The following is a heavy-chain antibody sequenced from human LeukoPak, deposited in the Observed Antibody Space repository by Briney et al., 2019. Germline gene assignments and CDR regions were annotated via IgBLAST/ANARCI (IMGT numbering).Heavy chain of an antibody. CDR3: ARHGSGRYYPAEGRVDY. D-gene: IGHD3-10*01. J-gene: IGHJ4*02. CDR1: GYGFTSYY. Sequence: ASVKVSCKAFGYGFTSYYIHWVRQAPGQGLEWMGIINPSVGGTTYARKFQGRVTTTRDTSTSTVYMELSSLRSEDTAVYYCARHGSGRYYPAEGRVDYWGQGTLVTVSS. CDR2: INPSVGGT. V-gene: IGHV1-46*03.